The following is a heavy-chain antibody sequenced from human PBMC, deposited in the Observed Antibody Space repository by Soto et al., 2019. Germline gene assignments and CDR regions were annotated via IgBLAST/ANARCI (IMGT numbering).Heavy chain of an antibody. V-gene: IGHV3-21*01. Sequence: EVQLVESGGGLVKPGGSLRLSCAASGFTFSSYSMNWVRQAPGKGLEWVSSISSSSSYIYYADSVKGRFTISRDNAKNSLYLQMNSLRAEDTAVYYCARGYCSGGSCHGDYWGQGTLVPVSS. CDR3: ARGYCSGGSCHGDY. CDR1: GFTFSSYS. J-gene: IGHJ4*02. CDR2: ISSSSSYI. D-gene: IGHD2-15*01.